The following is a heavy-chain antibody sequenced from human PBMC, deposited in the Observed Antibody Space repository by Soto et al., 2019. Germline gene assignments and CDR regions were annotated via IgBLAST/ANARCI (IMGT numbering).Heavy chain of an antibody. CDR3: ARVIPGAEAWFHP. CDR1: GNTFTNFG. D-gene: IGHD2-2*01. CDR2: ISPYTDDP. V-gene: IGHV1-18*01. Sequence: QGQLVQSGVEVKKPGASVKVSCTASGNTFTNFGVTWVRQAPGQGLEWMGWISPYTDDPSYAQKFQGRVTMTIDTSTSPAYLDLRSLTSDDTAGYYCARVIPGAEAWFHPWGQGTLVTVSS. J-gene: IGHJ5*02.